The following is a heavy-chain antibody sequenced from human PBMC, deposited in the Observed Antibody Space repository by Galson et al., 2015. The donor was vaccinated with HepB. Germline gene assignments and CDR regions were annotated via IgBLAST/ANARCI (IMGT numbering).Heavy chain of an antibody. J-gene: IGHJ4*02. CDR2: ISYDGNNK. CDR1: GFTFSNYA. D-gene: IGHD6-19*01. Sequence: SLRLSCAASGFTFSNYAMHWVRQAPGKGLEWVAIISYDGNNKYYADSVKGRFTIARDNSKNTLYLQMNSLRAEDTAVYYCARDVAGGAFDYWGQGTLVTVSS. V-gene: IGHV3-30-3*01. CDR3: ARDVAGGAFDY.